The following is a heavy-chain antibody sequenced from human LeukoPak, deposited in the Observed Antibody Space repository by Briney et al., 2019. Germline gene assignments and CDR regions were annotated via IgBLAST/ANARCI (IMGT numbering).Heavy chain of an antibody. V-gene: IGHV4-34*01. D-gene: IGHD2-2*02. Sequence: PSETLSLTCAVYGGSFSGYYWSWIRQPPGKGLEWIGEINHSGSTNYNPSLKSRVTISVDTSKNQFSLKLSSVTAADTAVYYCARIPAAIGYSDYWGQGTLVTVSS. J-gene: IGHJ4*02. CDR3: ARIPAAIGYSDY. CDR2: INHSGST. CDR1: GGSFSGYY.